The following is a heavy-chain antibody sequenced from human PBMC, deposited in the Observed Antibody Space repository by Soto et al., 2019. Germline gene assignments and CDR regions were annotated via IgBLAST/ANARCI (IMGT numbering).Heavy chain of an antibody. Sequence: QVQLQESGPGLVKPSGTLSLTCAVSGGSISSSNWWSWVRQPPGKGLEWIGEIYHSGSTNYNPSLKRRVTISVDKSKNQFSLKLSSVTAADTAVYYCARGSVDYYDSSGYYTPLHWFDPWGQGTLVTVSS. CDR3: ARGSVDYYDSSGYYTPLHWFDP. V-gene: IGHV4-4*02. J-gene: IGHJ5*02. D-gene: IGHD3-22*01. CDR2: IYHSGST. CDR1: GGSISSSNW.